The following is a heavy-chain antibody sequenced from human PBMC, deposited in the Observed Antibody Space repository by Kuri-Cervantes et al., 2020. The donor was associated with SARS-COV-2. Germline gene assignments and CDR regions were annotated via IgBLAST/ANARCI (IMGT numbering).Heavy chain of an antibody. J-gene: IGHJ4*02. V-gene: IGHV3-74*01. CDR2: INPDGSYT. CDR1: GGSISSNNW. CDR3: VRDGDHWNFDY. Sequence: LSLTCAVSGGSISSNNWWSWVRQAPGKGLVWVSRINPDGSYTNNADSVKGRFTLSRDNAKNMLFLQMNSLRAEDTAVYYCVRDGDHWNFDYWGQGTLVTVSS. D-gene: IGHD1-1*01.